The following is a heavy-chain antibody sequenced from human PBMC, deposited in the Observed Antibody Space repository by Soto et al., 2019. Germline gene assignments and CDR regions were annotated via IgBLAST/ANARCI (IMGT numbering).Heavy chain of an antibody. Sequence: QVQLVQSGAEVKKPGASVKVSCKASGYIFTTHGISWVRQAPGQGLEWMGWVSGDNGHTNYVQSLQGRVTLTTDTSTNTAYMELRSLRSDDTAVYYCARDLGYCRSGTCYREWFDPWGQGTLVTVSS. D-gene: IGHD2-15*01. J-gene: IGHJ5*02. CDR3: ARDLGYCRSGTCYREWFDP. CDR1: GYIFTTHG. CDR2: VSGDNGHT. V-gene: IGHV1-18*01.